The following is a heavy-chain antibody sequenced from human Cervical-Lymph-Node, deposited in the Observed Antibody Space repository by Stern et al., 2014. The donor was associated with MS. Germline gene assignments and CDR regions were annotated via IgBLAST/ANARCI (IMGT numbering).Heavy chain of an antibody. V-gene: IGHV5-51*03. CDR3: ARWSVACDS. CDR1: GYRFINNW. CDR2: IYPGDSDI. D-gene: IGHD2-21*01. Sequence: VQLVQSGAEVRKPGDSLKISCKTSGYRFINNWIAWVRQVPGTGLEWIGIIYPGDSDIRYSPSFQGHVTISVDKSTSTAYLQWSSLKASDTAVYYCARWSVACDSWGQGALITVSS. J-gene: IGHJ4*02.